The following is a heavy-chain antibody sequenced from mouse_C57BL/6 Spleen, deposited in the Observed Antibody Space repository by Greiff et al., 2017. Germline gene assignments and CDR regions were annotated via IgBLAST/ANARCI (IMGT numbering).Heavy chain of an antibody. Sequence: QVQLQQPGAELVMPGASVKLSCKASGYTFTSYWMHWVKQRPGQGLEWIGEIDPSDSYTNYNQKFKGKSTLTVDKSSSTAYMQLSSLTSEDSAVYYCARGLGRENWFAYWGQGTLVTVSA. CDR3: ARGLGRENWFAY. V-gene: IGHV1-69*01. D-gene: IGHD4-1*01. CDR2: IDPSDSYT. CDR1: GYTFTSYW. J-gene: IGHJ3*01.